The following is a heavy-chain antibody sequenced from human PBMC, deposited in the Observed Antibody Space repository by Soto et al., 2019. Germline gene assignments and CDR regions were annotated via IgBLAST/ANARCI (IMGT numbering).Heavy chain of an antibody. D-gene: IGHD3-22*01. J-gene: IGHJ6*02. CDR3: ARVVDYYDPYYYYGMDV. CDR2: ISSSSSYI. V-gene: IGHV3-21*01. Sequence: ESGGGLVKPGGSLRLSCAASGFTISSYSMNWVRQAPGKGLEWVSSISSSSSYIYYADSVKGRFTISRDNAKNSLYLQMNSLRAEDTAVYYCARVVDYYDPYYYYGMDVWGQGTTVTVSS. CDR1: GFTISSYS.